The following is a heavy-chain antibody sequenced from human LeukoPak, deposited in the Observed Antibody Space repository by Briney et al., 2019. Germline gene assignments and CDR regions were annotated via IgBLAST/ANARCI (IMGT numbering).Heavy chain of an antibody. D-gene: IGHD3-22*01. CDR1: GGSISTYY. CDR3: ARDTPTGSGYYHYDAFDI. V-gene: IGHV4-59*01. CDR2: IYYSGST. Sequence: SETLSLTCTVSGGSISTYYWSWIRQPPGKGLEWIGYIYYSGSTNYNPSLKSRVTISVDTSKNQFSLKLSSVTAADTAVYYCARDTPTGSGYYHYDAFDIWGQGTMVTVSS. J-gene: IGHJ3*02.